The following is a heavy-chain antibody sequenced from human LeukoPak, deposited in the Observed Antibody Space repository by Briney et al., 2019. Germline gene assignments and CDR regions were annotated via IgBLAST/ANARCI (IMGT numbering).Heavy chain of an antibody. CDR2: ISGSGDNT. CDR3: ATSGRIKRDAFDI. V-gene: IGHV3-23*01. Sequence: GGSLRLSCAASGFTFSSHGMSWVRQAPGKGLEWVSTISGSGDNTYYADSVKGRFTISRDNSKNTLYLQMNSLRAEDTAVYYCATSGRIKRDAFDIWGQGTMVTVSS. D-gene: IGHD1-26*01. CDR1: GFTFSSHG. J-gene: IGHJ3*02.